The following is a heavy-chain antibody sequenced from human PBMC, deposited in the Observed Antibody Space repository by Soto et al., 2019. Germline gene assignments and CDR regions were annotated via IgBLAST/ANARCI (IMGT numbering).Heavy chain of an antibody. J-gene: IGHJ6*02. CDR2: ISAYNGNT. D-gene: IGHD6-13*01. V-gene: IGHV1-18*01. Sequence: PRASVKVSCKASGYTFTSYGISWVRQAPGQGLEWMGWISAYNGNTNYAQKLQGRVTMTTDTSTSTAYMELRSLRSDDTAVYYCARDTGSSSWDYYYYYGMDVWGQGTTVTVS. CDR1: GYTFTSYG. CDR3: ARDTGSSSWDYYYYYGMDV.